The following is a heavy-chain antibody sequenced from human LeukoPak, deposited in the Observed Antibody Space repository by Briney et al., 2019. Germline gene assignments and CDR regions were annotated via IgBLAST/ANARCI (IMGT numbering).Heavy chain of an antibody. V-gene: IGHV3-15*01. J-gene: IGHJ4*02. Sequence: PGGSMSLSCAASGFTFSNAWMSWVRLAPGKGLEWVGRIRSKTDGGTTDYVAPVKGRFIISRDDSENTLYLQMNSLKTEDTAVYYCTTGDYWGQGTLVTVSS. CDR1: GFTFSNAW. CDR3: TTGDY. CDR2: IRSKTDGGTT.